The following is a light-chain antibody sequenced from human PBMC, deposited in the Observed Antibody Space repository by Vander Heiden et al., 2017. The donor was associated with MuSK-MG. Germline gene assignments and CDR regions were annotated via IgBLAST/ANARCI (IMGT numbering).Light chain of an antibody. CDR2: GAS. J-gene: IGKJ4*01. CDR3: HQYNNWPLT. V-gene: IGKV3-15*01. CDR1: QSVTSN. Sequence: EIVMTQSPATLSVSPGERATLSCKASQSVTSNLAWYQQKPGQAPRLLIYGASTRATGIPVRFSGSGSGTEFTLTISSLQSEDFAVYYCHQYNNWPLTFGGGTRVEIK.